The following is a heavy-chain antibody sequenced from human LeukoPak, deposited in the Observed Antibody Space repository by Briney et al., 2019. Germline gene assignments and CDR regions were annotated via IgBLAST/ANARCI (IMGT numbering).Heavy chain of an antibody. CDR2: IYSGVGT. D-gene: IGHD6-19*01. J-gene: IGHJ4*02. CDR1: GFIVSSRY. Sequence: GGSLRLSCAASGFIVSSRYMSWVRQAPGKGLEWVSAIYSGVGTNYADSVKGRFTISRDNAKNSLYLQMNSLRAEDTAVYYCARVTKTGYSSGWEPFDYWGQGTLVTVSS. V-gene: IGHV3-53*01. CDR3: ARVTKTGYSSGWEPFDY.